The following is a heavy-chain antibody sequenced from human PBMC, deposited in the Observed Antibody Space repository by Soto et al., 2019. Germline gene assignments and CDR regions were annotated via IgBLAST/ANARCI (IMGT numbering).Heavy chain of an antibody. V-gene: IGHV4-30-2*01. Sequence: ASETLSLTCAVSGASISSGYSRSWIRQPPGKGLEWIGYIYHSGSTYYNPSLKSRVTISVDKSKNQFSLKLTSVTAADTAVYYCASRILPAADGYWGQGTLVTVSS. J-gene: IGHJ4*02. CDR2: IYHSGST. CDR1: GASISSGYS. D-gene: IGHD2-2*01. CDR3: ASRILPAADGY.